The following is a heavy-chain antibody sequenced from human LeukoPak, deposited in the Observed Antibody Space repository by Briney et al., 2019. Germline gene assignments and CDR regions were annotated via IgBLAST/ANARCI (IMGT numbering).Heavy chain of an antibody. D-gene: IGHD2-15*01. J-gene: IGHJ4*02. CDR1: GFTFSSYS. CDR2: ISRSSSNT. V-gene: IGHV3-21*01. Sequence: GGSLRLSCVASGFTFSSYSMNWVRQAPGKGLEWVSSISRSSSNTYYADSVKGRFTISRDNAKNSLYLQMYSLRAEDTAVYYCARDGASYCRGGSCYFGYWGQGTLVTVSS. CDR3: ARDGASYCRGGSCYFGY.